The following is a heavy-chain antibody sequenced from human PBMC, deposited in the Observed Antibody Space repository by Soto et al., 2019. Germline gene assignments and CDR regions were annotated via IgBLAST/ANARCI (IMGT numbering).Heavy chain of an antibody. V-gene: IGHV1-8*01. J-gene: IGHJ6*03. CDR1: GYTFTSYG. CDR2: MNPNSGNT. D-gene: IGHD4-17*01. Sequence: ASVKVSCKASGYTFTSYGINWVRQATGQGLEWMGWMNPNSGNTGYAQKFQGRVTMTRNTSISTAYMELSSLRSEDTAVYYCARGLQGDYGYYYYYYMDVWGKGTTVTVSS. CDR3: ARGLQGDYGYYYYYYMDV.